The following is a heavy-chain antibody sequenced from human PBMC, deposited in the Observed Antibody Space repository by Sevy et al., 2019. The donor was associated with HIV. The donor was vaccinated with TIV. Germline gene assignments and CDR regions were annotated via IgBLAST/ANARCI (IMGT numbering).Heavy chain of an antibody. D-gene: IGHD4-4*01. V-gene: IGHV3-13*01. J-gene: IGHJ5*02. CDR3: ARGYSNYLS. CDR2: IRTAGDT. Sequence: GGSLRLSCAASGFTFSSYDIHWVRQATGKGLEWVSAIRTAGDTYYPDSVKGRFTISRENAKNSLYLQMNSLRAGDTAVYYCARGYSNYLSWGQGTLVTVSS. CDR1: GFTFSSYD.